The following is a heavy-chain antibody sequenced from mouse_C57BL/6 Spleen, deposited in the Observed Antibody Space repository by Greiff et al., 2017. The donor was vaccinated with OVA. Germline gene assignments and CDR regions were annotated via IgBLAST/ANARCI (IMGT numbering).Heavy chain of an antibody. Sequence: VQLQQPGTDLVKPGASVKLSCKASGYTFTSYWMHWVKQRPGQGLEWIGNINPSNGGTNYNEKFKSKATMTVDKTSSTAYMQLSSLTSEDSAVYYCARSYYGSSRDWYFDVWGTGTTVTVSS. CDR3: ARSYYGSSRDWYFDV. CDR1: GYTFTSYW. V-gene: IGHV1-53*01. J-gene: IGHJ1*03. CDR2: INPSNGGT. D-gene: IGHD1-1*01.